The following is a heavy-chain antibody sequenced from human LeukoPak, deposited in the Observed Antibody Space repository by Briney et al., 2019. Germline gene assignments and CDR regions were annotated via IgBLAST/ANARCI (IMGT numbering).Heavy chain of an antibody. CDR3: AREYGSGSYDY. D-gene: IGHD3-10*01. J-gene: IGHJ4*02. CDR2: INSDGSST. V-gene: IGHV3-74*01. Sequence: GGSLRLSCAASGFTFSSYSMNWIRQAPGKGLVWVSRINSDGSSTNYADSVKGQFTISRDNAKNMLYLQMNSLRAEDTAVYYCAREYGSGSYDYWGQGTLVTVSS. CDR1: GFTFSSYS.